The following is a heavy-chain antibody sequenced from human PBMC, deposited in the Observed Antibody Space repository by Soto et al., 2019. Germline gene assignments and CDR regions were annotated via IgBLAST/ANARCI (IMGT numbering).Heavy chain of an antibody. CDR3: ARELLGRSVWFDP. CDR2: IYYSGST. CDR1: GGSISSYY. D-gene: IGHD3-10*01. V-gene: IGHV4-59*01. Sequence: QVQLQESGPGLVKPSETLSLTCTVSGGSISSYYWSWIRQPPGKGLERIGYIYYSGSTNYKPSLKSRVTISVDTSKNQFSLKLSSVTAADTAVYYCARELLGRSVWFDPWGQGTLVTVAS. J-gene: IGHJ5*02.